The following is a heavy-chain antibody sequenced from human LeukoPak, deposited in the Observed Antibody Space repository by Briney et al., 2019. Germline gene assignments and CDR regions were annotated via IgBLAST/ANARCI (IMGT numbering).Heavy chain of an antibody. CDR1: GGSISSYY. V-gene: IGHV4-59*12. CDR3: ARGLGYCSSTSCPDYYYYYYMDV. J-gene: IGHJ6*03. CDR2: VYYSGST. Sequence: SETLSLTCTVSGGSISSYYWNWIRQPPGKGLEWIGYVYYSGSTNYNPSLKSRVALSVDTSKIQFSLKLSSVTAADTAVYYCARGLGYCSSTSCPDYYYYYYMDVWGKGTTVTVSS. D-gene: IGHD2-2*01.